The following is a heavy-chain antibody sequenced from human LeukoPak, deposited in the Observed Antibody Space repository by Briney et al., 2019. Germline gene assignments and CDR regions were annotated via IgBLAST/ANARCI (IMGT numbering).Heavy chain of an antibody. V-gene: IGHV3-74*01. D-gene: IGHD3-22*01. J-gene: IGHJ1*01. CDR1: GFTFSSYW. CDR3: ARAPSEIGGYYPEYFRH. Sequence: GGSLRLSCAASGFTFSSYWMHWVRQAPGKGLVWVSRIKSDGSTRYADSVKGRFTIYRDNAKNTVALQMHRLRAEDTGVYYCARAPSEIGGYYPEYFRHWGQGPLVTVSP. CDR2: IKSDGST.